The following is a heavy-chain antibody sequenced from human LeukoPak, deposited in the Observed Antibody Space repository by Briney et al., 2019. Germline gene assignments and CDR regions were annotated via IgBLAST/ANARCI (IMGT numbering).Heavy chain of an antibody. D-gene: IGHD3-16*02. CDR3: ARCYYYYYMDV. Sequence: PGGSLRLSCAASGFTFSSYWMSWVRQAPGKGLEWVANIKQDGSEKYYADSVKGRFTISRDNSKNTLYLQMNSLRAEDTAVYYCARCYYYYYMDVWGKGTTVTVSS. J-gene: IGHJ6*03. CDR2: IKQDGSEK. CDR1: GFTFSSYW. V-gene: IGHV3-7*01.